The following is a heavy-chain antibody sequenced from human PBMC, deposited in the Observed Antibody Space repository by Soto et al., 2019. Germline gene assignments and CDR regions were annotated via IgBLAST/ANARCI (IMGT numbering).Heavy chain of an antibody. Sequence: ASVKVSCKASGYTFTSYDINWVRQATGQGLEWMGWMNPNSCNTGYAQKFQGRVTMTKNTSISTAYMELSSLRSEDTAVYYCARGQRDIVLMVYATGEFDYSGQGTLVTVSS. CDR1: GYTFTSYD. D-gene: IGHD2-8*01. CDR2: MNPNSCNT. CDR3: ARGQRDIVLMVYATGEFDY. J-gene: IGHJ4*02. V-gene: IGHV1-8*01.